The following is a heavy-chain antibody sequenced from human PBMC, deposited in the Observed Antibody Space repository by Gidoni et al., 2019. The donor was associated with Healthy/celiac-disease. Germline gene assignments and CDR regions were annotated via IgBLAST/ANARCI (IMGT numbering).Heavy chain of an antibody. CDR2: ISWNSGSI. CDR3: AKDRYPYDSSGYYYFDY. Sequence: EVQLVESGGGLVQPGRSLRLSCAASGFTFDDYAMHWVRQAPGKGLEWVSGISWNSGSIGYADSVKGRFTISRDNAKNSLYLQMNSLRAEDTALYYCAKDRYPYDSSGYYYFDYWGQGTLVTVSS. D-gene: IGHD3-22*01. J-gene: IGHJ4*02. CDR1: GFTFDDYA. V-gene: IGHV3-9*01.